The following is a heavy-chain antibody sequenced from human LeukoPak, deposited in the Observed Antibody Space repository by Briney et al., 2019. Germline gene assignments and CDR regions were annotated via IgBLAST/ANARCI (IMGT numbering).Heavy chain of an antibody. CDR3: ARSDFWSGWQFDY. Sequence: GESLKISCKGSGYRFTSYLIGWVRQMPGKGLEWMGIIYAGDSDTRYSPSFQGQVTISADKSISTAYLQWSSLKASDTAMYYCARSDFWSGWQFDYWGQGTLVTVSS. V-gene: IGHV5-51*01. CDR2: IYAGDSDT. J-gene: IGHJ4*02. CDR1: GYRFTSYL. D-gene: IGHD3-3*01.